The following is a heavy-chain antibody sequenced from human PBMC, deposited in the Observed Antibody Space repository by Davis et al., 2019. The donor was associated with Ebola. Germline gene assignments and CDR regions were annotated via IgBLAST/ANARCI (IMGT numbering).Heavy chain of an antibody. J-gene: IGHJ4*02. CDR3: ARSPGGSYFRRNDY. V-gene: IGHV1-69*05. Sequence: SVKVSCKASGGTFSSYAISWVRQAPGQGLEWMGGIIPIFGTANYAQKLQGRVTMTTDTSTSTAYMELRSLRSDDTAVYYCARSPGGSYFRRNDYWGQGTLVTVSS. CDR2: IIPIFGTA. D-gene: IGHD1-26*01. CDR1: GGTFSSYA.